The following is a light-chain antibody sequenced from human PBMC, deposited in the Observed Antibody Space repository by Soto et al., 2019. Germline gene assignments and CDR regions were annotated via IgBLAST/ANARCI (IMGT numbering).Light chain of an antibody. Sequence: QSAPTQPASVSGSPGQSITISCTGTSSDVGGYNYVSWYQQHPGKAPKLMIYDVSNRPSGVSNRFSGSKSGNMASLTISGLQAEDGADYYCSSYTSSSTVVFGGGTKLTVL. CDR1: SSDVGGYNY. CDR3: SSYTSSSTVV. V-gene: IGLV2-14*01. J-gene: IGLJ2*01. CDR2: DVS.